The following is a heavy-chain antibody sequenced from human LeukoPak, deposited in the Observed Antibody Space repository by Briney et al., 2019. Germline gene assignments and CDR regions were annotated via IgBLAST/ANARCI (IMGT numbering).Heavy chain of an antibody. CDR3: AKASITAALTFDY. V-gene: IGHV3-7*01. CDR2: IKQDGSEK. CDR1: GFPFSYFG. Sequence: PGGSLRLSCAASGFPFSYFGMHWVRQAPGKGLEWVANIKQDGSEKYYVDSVKGRFTISRDNAKNTLYLQMNSLRAEDTAVYYCAKASITAALTFDYWGQGTLVTVSS. J-gene: IGHJ4*02. D-gene: IGHD6-13*01.